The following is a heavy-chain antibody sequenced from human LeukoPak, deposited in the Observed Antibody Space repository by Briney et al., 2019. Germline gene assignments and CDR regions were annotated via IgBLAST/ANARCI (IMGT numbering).Heavy chain of an antibody. CDR1: GFTFSSYS. J-gene: IGHJ5*02. V-gene: IGHV3-48*04. CDR2: ISSSSSTI. D-gene: IGHD3-10*01. CDR3: ARVGGSGSYPTRWFDP. Sequence: PGGSLRLSCAASGFTFSSYSMNWVRQAPGKGLEWVSYISSSSSTIYYADSVKGRFTISRDNAKNSLYLQMNSLRAEDTAVYYCARVGGSGSYPTRWFDPWGQGTLVTVSS.